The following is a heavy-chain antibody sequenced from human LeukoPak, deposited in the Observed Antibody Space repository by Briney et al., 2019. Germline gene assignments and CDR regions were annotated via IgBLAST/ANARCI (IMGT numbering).Heavy chain of an antibody. V-gene: IGHV3-74*01. CDR2: INSDGSST. D-gene: IGHD2-2*01. J-gene: IGHJ4*02. Sequence: GGSLRLSYAASGFTFSSYWMHWVRQAPGKGLVWVSRINSDGSSTSYADSVKGRFTISRDNAKNTLNLQMNSLRAEDTAVYYCARDFVVVPAATSPDYWGQGTLVTVSS. CDR1: GFTFSSYW. CDR3: ARDFVVVPAATSPDY.